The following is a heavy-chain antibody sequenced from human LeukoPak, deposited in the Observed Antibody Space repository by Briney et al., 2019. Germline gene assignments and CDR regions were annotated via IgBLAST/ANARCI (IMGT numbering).Heavy chain of an antibody. CDR3: ARDPTTVVTTPYYFDF. CDR2: INHRGRT. D-gene: IGHD4-23*01. CDR1: GGSFSCYH. V-gene: IGHV4-34*01. J-gene: IGHJ4*02. Sequence: SETLSLTCAVYGGSFSCYHWNWIRQSPGKGLEWIGEINHRGRTNYNPSLKNRVTTSVETSKNQFSLKLSSVTAADTAIYYCARDPTTVVTTPYYFDFWGQGTLVTVSS.